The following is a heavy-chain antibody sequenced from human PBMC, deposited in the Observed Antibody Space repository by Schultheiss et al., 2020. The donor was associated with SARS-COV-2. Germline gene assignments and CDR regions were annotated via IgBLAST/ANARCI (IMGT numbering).Heavy chain of an antibody. Sequence: SETLSLTCTVSGVSISIYCWNWIRQSPGKGLEWIGSISYSGSTYYNPSLKSRLTISIDTSKNHFSLKLTSVTAADTAVYYCGRIVLARHWFDPWGQGTLVTVSS. CDR2: ISYSGST. D-gene: IGHD3-22*01. CDR3: GRIVLARHWFDP. J-gene: IGHJ5*02. CDR1: GVSISIYC. V-gene: IGHV4-59*04.